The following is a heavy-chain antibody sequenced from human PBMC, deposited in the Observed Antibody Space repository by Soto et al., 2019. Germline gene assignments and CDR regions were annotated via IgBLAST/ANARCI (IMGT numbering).Heavy chain of an antibody. Sequence: GGSLRLSCAASGFTFSSFWMSWVRQSPGKGLEWVANIKTDGSETHYVDSVKGRFTISRDNPKTSLFLQMNSLRVEDTAVYFCTSDRYPRFYHGSGSYPYYWGQGTPVTVSS. CDR2: IKTDGSET. V-gene: IGHV3-7*03. CDR1: GFTFSSFW. J-gene: IGHJ4*02. D-gene: IGHD3-10*01. CDR3: TSDRYPRFYHGSGSYPYY.